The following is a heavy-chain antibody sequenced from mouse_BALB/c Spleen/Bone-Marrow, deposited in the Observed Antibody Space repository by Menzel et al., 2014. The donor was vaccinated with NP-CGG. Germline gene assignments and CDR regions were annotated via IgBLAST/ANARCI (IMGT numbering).Heavy chain of an antibody. J-gene: IGHJ3*01. CDR3: GRDYYGSTSFAY. V-gene: IGHV1-14*01. Sequence: VQLQQSGPELVKPGTSVKMSCKASGYTFTSYVMHWVKQKPGQGLEWIGYINPYNDGIKYNEKFKGKATLTSDKSSSTAYMELSSLTSENSAIYLCGRDYYGSTSFAYWGQGTLVTVSA. CDR1: GYTFTSYV. CDR2: INPYNDGI. D-gene: IGHD1-1*01.